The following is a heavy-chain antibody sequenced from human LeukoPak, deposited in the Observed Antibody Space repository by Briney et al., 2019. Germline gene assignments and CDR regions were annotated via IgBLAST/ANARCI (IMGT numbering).Heavy chain of an antibody. V-gene: IGHV4-38-2*02. Sequence: SETLSLTCTVSGYSISSGYYWGWIRQSPGKGLEWIGNIHHSGNIYYNVSLKSRVTISVDTSKNQFSLKLSSVTAADTAVYYCARDGGDYDTGNWFDPWGQGTLVTVSS. D-gene: IGHD4-17*01. CDR2: IHHSGNI. CDR3: ARDGGDYDTGNWFDP. J-gene: IGHJ5*02. CDR1: GYSISSGYY.